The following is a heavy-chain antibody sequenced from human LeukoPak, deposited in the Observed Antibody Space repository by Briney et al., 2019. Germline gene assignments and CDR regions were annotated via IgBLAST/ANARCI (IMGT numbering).Heavy chain of an antibody. CDR2: IYPGDSNT. Sequence: GESLKISCKASGYTFTSYWIGWVRQIPGKGLEWMGSIYPGDSNTRYSPSLQGQVTISADKSINTAYLQWSSLKASDTAIYYCARAAVFDYWAQGTLVTVSS. CDR3: ARAAVFDY. V-gene: IGHV5-51*01. J-gene: IGHJ4*02. D-gene: IGHD2-15*01. CDR1: GYTFTSYW.